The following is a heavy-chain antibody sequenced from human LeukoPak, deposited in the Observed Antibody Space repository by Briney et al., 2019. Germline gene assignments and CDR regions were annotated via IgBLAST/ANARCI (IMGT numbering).Heavy chain of an antibody. Sequence: GGSLRLSCAASGFTFSNYVMGWVRQAPGKGLEWVSGISAGGDLTFHADPVKGRFTISRDNSKNTLYLQMNSLRADDTAEYYCAKSLLTTASGTGRAFDLWGQGTMVTVSS. J-gene: IGHJ3*01. D-gene: IGHD1-26*01. CDR2: ISAGGDLT. CDR3: AKSLLTTASGTGRAFDL. CDR1: GFTFSNYV. V-gene: IGHV3-23*01.